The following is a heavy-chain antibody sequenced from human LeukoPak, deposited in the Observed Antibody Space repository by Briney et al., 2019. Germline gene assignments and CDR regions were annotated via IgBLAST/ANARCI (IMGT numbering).Heavy chain of an antibody. CDR3: AREFYSIAAAGSLNYYYMDV. V-gene: IGHV3-66*01. CDR1: GFTVSSNY. CDR2: IYSGGST. D-gene: IGHD6-13*01. Sequence: GGSLRLSCAASGFTVSSNYMSWVRQAPGKGLEWVSVIYSGGSTYYADSVKGRFTISRDNSKNTLYLQMNSLRAEDTAVYYCAREFYSIAAAGSLNYYYMDVWGKGTTVTISS. J-gene: IGHJ6*03.